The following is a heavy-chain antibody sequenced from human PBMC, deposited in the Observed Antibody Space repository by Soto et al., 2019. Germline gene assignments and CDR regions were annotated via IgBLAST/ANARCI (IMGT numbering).Heavy chain of an antibody. Sequence: GGSLRLSCAASGFTFSSYAMSWVRQAPGKGLEWVSAISGSGGSTYYVDSVKGRFTISRDNSKNTLYLQMNSLRAEDTAVYYCAKDGRLDDYPDYWGQGTLVTVSS. CDR3: AKDGRLDDYPDY. J-gene: IGHJ4*02. CDR2: ISGSGGST. D-gene: IGHD4-17*01. V-gene: IGHV3-23*01. CDR1: GFTFSSYA.